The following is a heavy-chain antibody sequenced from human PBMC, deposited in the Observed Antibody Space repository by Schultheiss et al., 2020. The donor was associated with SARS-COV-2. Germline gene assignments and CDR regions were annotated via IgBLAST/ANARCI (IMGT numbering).Heavy chain of an antibody. CDR1: GGSFSGYY. CDR2: VYNSGST. Sequence: SQTLSLTCAVYGGSFSGYYWSWIRQPPGKGLEWIGYVYNSGSTNYNPSLKSRVTISVDTSKNQFSLKLSSVTAADTAVYYCARNRGRGTPGVYYYGMDVWGQGTTVTVSS. D-gene: IGHD3-10*01. V-gene: IGHV4-59*01. CDR3: ARNRGRGTPGVYYYGMDV. J-gene: IGHJ6*02.